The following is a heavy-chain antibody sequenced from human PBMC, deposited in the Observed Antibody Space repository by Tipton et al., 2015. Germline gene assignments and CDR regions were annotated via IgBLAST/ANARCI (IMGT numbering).Heavy chain of an antibody. Sequence: SLRLSCEASGFTFSIFDMHWVRQAPGRGLEWVAASWHVGGEKSYGDSVKGRFTISRDNAKNSLYLQMNSLSAEDTAVYYCASVYGDYEAFDYWGQGTLVTVSS. J-gene: IGHJ4*02. CDR2: SWHVGGEK. CDR1: GFTFSIFD. CDR3: ASVYGDYEAFDY. D-gene: IGHD4-17*01. V-gene: IGHV3-33*03.